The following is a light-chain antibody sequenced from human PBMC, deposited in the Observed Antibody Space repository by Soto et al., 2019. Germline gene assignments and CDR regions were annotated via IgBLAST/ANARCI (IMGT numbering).Light chain of an antibody. CDR2: DAS. Sequence: QRMPSVCNIAVSVGVVNLVGRRASQSISSWLAWYQQKPGKAPKLLIYDASSLESGVPSRFSGSGSGTEFTLTIRSLQPDDFATYYCQQYHSDPGTFGQGTKVDI. V-gene: IGKV1-5*01. CDR1: QSISSW. J-gene: IGKJ1*01. CDR3: QQYHSDPGT.